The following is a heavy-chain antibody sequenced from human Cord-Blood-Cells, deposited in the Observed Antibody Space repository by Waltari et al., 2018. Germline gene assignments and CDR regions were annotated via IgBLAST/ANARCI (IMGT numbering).Heavy chain of an antibody. Sequence: QVQLVESGGGVVQPGRSLRLSCAASGFTFSSYGMHWVRQAPGKGLEWVAGIWYDGRNKYYADSVKGRFTISREHSKNTLYLQMNSLRAEDTAVYYCARDRGSNYVLSLPYYYYGMDVWGQGTTVTVSS. CDR3: ARDRGSNYVLSLPYYYYGMDV. CDR2: IWYDGRNK. J-gene: IGHJ6*02. D-gene: IGHD4-4*01. V-gene: IGHV3-33*01. CDR1: GFTFSSYG.